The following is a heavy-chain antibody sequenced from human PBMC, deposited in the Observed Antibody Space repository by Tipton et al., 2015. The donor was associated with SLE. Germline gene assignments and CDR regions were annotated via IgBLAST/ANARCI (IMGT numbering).Heavy chain of an antibody. CDR2: IFSRGST. CDR3: VRLELPATKADY. Sequence: TLSLTCTVFGDFLRSTTYFWGFIRQPPGKGLVWVGNIFSRGSTYYNPSLQGRVTISLDTSKNQFSLKLSSVTAADTAVYYCVRLELPATKADYWGPGTLVTVSS. CDR1: GDFLRSTTYF. V-gene: IGHV4-39*01. D-gene: IGHD5-24*01. J-gene: IGHJ4*02.